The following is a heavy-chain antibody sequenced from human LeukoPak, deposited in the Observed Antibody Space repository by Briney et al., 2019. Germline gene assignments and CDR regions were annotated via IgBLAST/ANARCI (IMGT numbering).Heavy chain of an antibody. Sequence: ASVKVSCKASGYTFTSYGISWVRQAPGQGLEWMGWISAYNGNTNYAQKLQGRVTMTTDTSTNTAYMELRSLRSDDTAVYYCARDDHSPSIAAAGRQDYWGQGTLVTVSS. CDR1: GYTFTSYG. J-gene: IGHJ4*02. V-gene: IGHV1-18*01. D-gene: IGHD6-13*01. CDR2: ISAYNGNT. CDR3: ARDDHSPSIAAAGRQDY.